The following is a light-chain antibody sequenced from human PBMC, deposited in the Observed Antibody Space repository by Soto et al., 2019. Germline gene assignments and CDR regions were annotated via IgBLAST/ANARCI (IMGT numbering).Light chain of an antibody. CDR1: TGAVTSGHY. Sequence: QAVVTQEPSPIVSPGGTVTLTCGSSTGAVTSGHYPYWFQQKPGQAPRTLIYDIYKTHSWTPARFSGSLLGGKAALTLSGAQPEDEADYYCLLSYGGAGEHGVFGGGTQLTVL. V-gene: IGLV7-46*01. CDR2: DIY. J-gene: IGLJ3*02. CDR3: LLSYGGAGEHGV.